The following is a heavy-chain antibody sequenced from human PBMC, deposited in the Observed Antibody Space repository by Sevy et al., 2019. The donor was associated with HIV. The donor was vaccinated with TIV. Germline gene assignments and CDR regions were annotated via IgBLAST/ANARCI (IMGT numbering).Heavy chain of an antibody. J-gene: IGHJ4*02. V-gene: IGHV1-24*01. CDR3: ATTKDYYENSGCPFDY. CDR2: FDPEDGET. CDR1: GYTLTKLS. Sequence: ASVKVSCKVSGYTLTKLSMHWVRLAPGKGLEWIGSFDPEDGETLYAQKLQGRVIMTEDTSTDTAYMEVNSLRSEDTAVYYCATTKDYYENSGCPFDYWGQGTLVTVSS. D-gene: IGHD3-22*01.